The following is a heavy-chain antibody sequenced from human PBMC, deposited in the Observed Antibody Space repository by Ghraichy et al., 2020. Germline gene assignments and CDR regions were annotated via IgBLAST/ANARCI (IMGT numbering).Heavy chain of an antibody. V-gene: IGHV1-18*01. CDR3: ARDLGGTMVRGVIITHYYYYYGMDV. CDR2: ISAYNGNT. J-gene: IGHJ6*02. Sequence: ASVKVSCKASGYTFTSYGISWVRQAPGQGLEWMGWISAYNGNTNYAQKLQGRVTMTTDTSTSTAYMELRSLRSDDTAVYYCARDLGGTMVRGVIITHYYYYYGMDVWGQGTTVTVSS. CDR1: GYTFTSYG. D-gene: IGHD3-10*01.